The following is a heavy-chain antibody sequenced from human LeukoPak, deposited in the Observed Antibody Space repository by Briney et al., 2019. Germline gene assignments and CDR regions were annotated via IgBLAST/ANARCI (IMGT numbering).Heavy chain of an antibody. V-gene: IGHV3-30-3*01. CDR2: ISYDGSNK. CDR3: ARDPVYDSSGSFDY. J-gene: IGHJ4*02. CDR1: GFTFSTST. Sequence: QPGGSLRLSCAVSGFTFSTSTMSWVRQAPGKGLEWVAVISYDGSNKYYADSVKGRFTISRDNSKNTLYLQMNSLRAEDTAVYYCARDPVYDSSGSFDYWGQGTLVTVSS. D-gene: IGHD3-22*01.